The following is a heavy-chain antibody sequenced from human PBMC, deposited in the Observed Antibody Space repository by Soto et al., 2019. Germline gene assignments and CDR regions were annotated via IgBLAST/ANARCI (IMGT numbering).Heavy chain of an antibody. V-gene: IGHV4-39*01. CDR2: IYYSGST. CDR3: ATSNWFDP. CDR1: GGSISSRGYY. Sequence: QLQLQESGPGLVKPSETLSLTCTVSGGSISSRGYYWGWIRQPPGKGLEWIGTIYYSGSTYYNPSINSRVTIAVDTSKNQFSLKLSSVTAADTAVYYCATSNWFDPWGQGTLVTVSS. J-gene: IGHJ5*02.